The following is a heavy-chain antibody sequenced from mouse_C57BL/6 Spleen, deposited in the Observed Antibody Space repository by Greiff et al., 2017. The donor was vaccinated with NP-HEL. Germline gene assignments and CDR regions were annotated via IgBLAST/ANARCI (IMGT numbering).Heavy chain of an antibody. J-gene: IGHJ3*01. CDR3: ARRYYYSSPRFAY. CDR1: GYTFTDYN. CDR2: INPNNGGT. Sequence: VQLQQSGPELVKPGASVKISCKASGYTFTDYNIDWVKQSHGKSLEWIGDINPNNGGTIYNQKFKGKATLTVDKSSSTAYMELRSLTSEDTAVYYCARRYYYSSPRFAYWGQGTLVTVSA. V-gene: IGHV1-18*01. D-gene: IGHD2-5*01.